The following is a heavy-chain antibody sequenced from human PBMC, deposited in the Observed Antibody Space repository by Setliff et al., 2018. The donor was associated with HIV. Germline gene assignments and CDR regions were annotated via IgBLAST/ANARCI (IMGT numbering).Heavy chain of an antibody. CDR2: VYYSGST. D-gene: IGHD3-22*01. CDR1: GLTFSSYS. V-gene: IGHV4-59*01. J-gene: IGHJ4*01. CDR3: ARADYDTGTYYFDF. Sequence: PSETLRLSCAASGLTFSSYSMSWIRQPPGKGLEWLGYVYYSGSTSYNPSLKSRLTISVDTSKNHFSLRLSSVTAADTAVYYCARADYDTGTYYFDFWGHGTLVTVSS.